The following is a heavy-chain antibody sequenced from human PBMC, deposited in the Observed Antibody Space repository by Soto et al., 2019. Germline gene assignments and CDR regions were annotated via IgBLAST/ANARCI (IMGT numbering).Heavy chain of an antibody. V-gene: IGHV4-39*01. CDR2: IDNNGVT. D-gene: IGHD2-15*01. CDR1: GGSVYSNGHY. CDR3: GKILVGATGHTDADS. Sequence: SETLSLTCIVSGGSVYSNGHYWGWIRQPPGKGLEWIGSIDNNGVTNYNSSLKSRVTISRDTSKNQFSLRLTSVTAADTAVYYCGKILVGATGHTDADSRGLGTLVTVSS. J-gene: IGHJ4*02.